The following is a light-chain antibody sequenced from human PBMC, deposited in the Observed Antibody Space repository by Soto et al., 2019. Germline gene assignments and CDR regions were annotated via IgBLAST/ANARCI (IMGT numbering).Light chain of an antibody. Sequence: EIVFTQSPGTLSLSPGERATLSCRXSHTVRNKYLEWYXQKXGKAPRXXXYDASSRSTGIPERFSGGGSGTDFTLTISRLEPEDFEVYYCQQFSSYPLTFGGGTKVDIK. V-gene: IGKV3-20*01. CDR3: QQFSSYPLT. CDR2: DAS. J-gene: IGKJ4*01. CDR1: HTVRNKY.